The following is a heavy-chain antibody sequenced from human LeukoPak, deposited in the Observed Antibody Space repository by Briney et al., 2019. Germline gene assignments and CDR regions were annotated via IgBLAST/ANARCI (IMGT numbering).Heavy chain of an antibody. J-gene: IGHJ4*02. CDR3: AKAGSGYSYFDH. Sequence: GGSLRLSCAASEFIFSGYAMSWVRQAPGKGLEWVSGISGGGGSTYYADSVKGRFAISRDNSKNRLFLQMNSLRAEDTAVYYCAKAGSGYSYFDHWGQGTLVTVSS. CDR2: ISGGGGST. CDR1: EFIFSGYA. V-gene: IGHV3-23*01. D-gene: IGHD3-22*01.